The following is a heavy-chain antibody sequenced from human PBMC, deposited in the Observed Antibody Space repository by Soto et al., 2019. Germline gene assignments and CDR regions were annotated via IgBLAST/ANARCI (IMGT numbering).Heavy chain of an antibody. J-gene: IGHJ6*02. CDR3: AKDSDSSGWYRYYYYYGMDV. CDR2: ISYDGSNK. V-gene: IGHV3-30*18. Sequence: PGGSLRLSCAASGFTFSSYGMHWVRQAPGKGLEWVAVISYDGSNKYYSDSVKGRFTISRDNSKNTLYLQMNSLRAEDTGVYYCAKDSDSSGWYRYYYYYGMDVWGQGTTVTVSS. CDR1: GFTFSSYG. D-gene: IGHD6-19*01.